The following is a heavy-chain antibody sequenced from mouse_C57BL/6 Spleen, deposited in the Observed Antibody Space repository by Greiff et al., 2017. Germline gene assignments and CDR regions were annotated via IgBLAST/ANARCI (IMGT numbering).Heavy chain of an antibody. J-gene: IGHJ3*01. CDR2: IDPSDSYT. CDR3: ARGVLRGFAD. Sequence: QVQLQQPGAELVMPGASVKLSCKASGYTFTSYWMHWVKQRPGQGLEWIGVIDPSDSYTNYNQKFKGKSTLTVDKSSSTAYMQLSSLTSEDSAVSYCARGVLRGFADWGQGTLVTVSA. D-gene: IGHD1-1*01. CDR1: GYTFTSYW. V-gene: IGHV1-69*01.